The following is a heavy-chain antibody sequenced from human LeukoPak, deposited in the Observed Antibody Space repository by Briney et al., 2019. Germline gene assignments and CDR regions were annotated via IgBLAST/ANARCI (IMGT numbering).Heavy chain of an antibody. Sequence: GGSLRLSCAASGFTFSDYYMNWIRQAPGKGLEWVSYITDSSTYTNYADSVKGRFTISRDNAKNSLYLQMNGLRVEDTAVYYCARGSGSYLLFDYWGQGTLVTVSS. V-gene: IGHV3-11*06. CDR2: ITDSSTYT. CDR3: ARGSGSYLLFDY. CDR1: GFTFSDYY. J-gene: IGHJ4*02. D-gene: IGHD1-26*01.